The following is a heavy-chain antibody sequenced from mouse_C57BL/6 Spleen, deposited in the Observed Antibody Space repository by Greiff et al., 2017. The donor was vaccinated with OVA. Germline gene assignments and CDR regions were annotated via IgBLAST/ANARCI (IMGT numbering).Heavy chain of an antibody. V-gene: IGHV5-4*03. CDR1: GFTFSSYA. J-gene: IGHJ2*01. CDR2: ISDGGSYT. Sequence: EVNLVESGGGLVKPGGSLKLSCAASGFTFSSYAMSWVRQTPEKRLEWVATISDGGSYTYYPDNVKGRFTISRDNAKNNLYLQMSHLKSEDTAMYYCARVGGPTYFDYWGQGTTLTVSS. CDR3: ARVGGPTYFDY. D-gene: IGHD1-1*02.